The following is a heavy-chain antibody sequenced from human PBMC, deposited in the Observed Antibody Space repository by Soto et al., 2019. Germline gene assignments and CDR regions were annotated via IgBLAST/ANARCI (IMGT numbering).Heavy chain of an antibody. Sequence: PGGSLRLSCAASGFTFSSYAMHWVRQAPGKGLEWVAVISYDGSNKYYADSVKGRFTISRDNSKNTLYLQMNSPRAEDTAVYYCANIRSSSSLTPYYYYGMDVWGQGTTVTVSS. V-gene: IGHV3-30-3*01. CDR3: ANIRSSSSLTPYYYYGMDV. J-gene: IGHJ6*02. CDR2: ISYDGSNK. D-gene: IGHD6-6*01. CDR1: GFTFSSYA.